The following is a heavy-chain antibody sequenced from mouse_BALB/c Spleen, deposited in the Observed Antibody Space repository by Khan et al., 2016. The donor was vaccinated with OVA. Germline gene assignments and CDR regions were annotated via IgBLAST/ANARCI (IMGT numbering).Heavy chain of an antibody. D-gene: IGHD2-2*01. V-gene: IGHV1-4*01. CDR2: INPTSDYT. CDR1: GYTFAYYT. Sequence: QIQLVQSGAELARPGASVKMSCKASGYTFAYYTMHWIKQRPGLGLEWIGSINPTSDYTNYNQKFKDKATLTADKSSSKAYMKLRSLTSEDSAVYYCASDGYAWFPYWGQGTLVTVSA. CDR3: ASDGYAWFPY. J-gene: IGHJ3*01.